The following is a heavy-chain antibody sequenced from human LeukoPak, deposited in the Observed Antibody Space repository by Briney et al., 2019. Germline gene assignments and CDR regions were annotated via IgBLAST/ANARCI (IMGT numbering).Heavy chain of an antibody. J-gene: IGHJ4*02. CDR1: GYTFTTYY. V-gene: IGHV1-46*01. CDR2: INPSGGST. Sequence: ASVKVSCKAAGYTFTTYYVHWVRQGPGQGLEWMGIINPSGGSTTYAQKFRGRLTMTRDMSTSTVYMELSSLRSEDTAVYYCARGSRPVYNLLTGKRYFDYWGQGTLLTVSS. D-gene: IGHD3-9*01. CDR3: ARGSRPVYNLLTGKRYFDY.